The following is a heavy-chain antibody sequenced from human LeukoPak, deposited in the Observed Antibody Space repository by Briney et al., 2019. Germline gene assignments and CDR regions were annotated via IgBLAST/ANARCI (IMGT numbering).Heavy chain of an antibody. Sequence: GGSLTLSCAASGFTFSDYYMRWTRQAPGEGLEWVSYISSSGSTIYYADSVKGRFTISRDNAKHSLYLQMNRLRAEDTAVYYCAKAYSSSWYYGMDVWGQGTTVTVSS. CDR2: ISSSGSTI. CDR1: GFTFSDYY. J-gene: IGHJ6*02. CDR3: AKAYSSSWYYGMDV. D-gene: IGHD6-13*01. V-gene: IGHV3-11*01.